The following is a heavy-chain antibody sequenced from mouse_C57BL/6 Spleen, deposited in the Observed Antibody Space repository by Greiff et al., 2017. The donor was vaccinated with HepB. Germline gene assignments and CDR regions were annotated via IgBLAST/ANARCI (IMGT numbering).Heavy chain of an antibody. CDR3: TRGFGFYYGSSPWYFDV. CDR1: GYTFTSYW. V-gene: IGHV1-5*01. Sequence: EVQLQQSGTVLARPGASVKMSCKTSGYTFTSYWMHWVKQRPGQGLEWIGAIYPGNSDTSYNQKFKGKAKLTAVTSASTAYMGLSSLTNEDSAVYYCTRGFGFYYGSSPWYFDVWGTGTTVTVSS. D-gene: IGHD1-1*01. J-gene: IGHJ1*03. CDR2: IYPGNSDT.